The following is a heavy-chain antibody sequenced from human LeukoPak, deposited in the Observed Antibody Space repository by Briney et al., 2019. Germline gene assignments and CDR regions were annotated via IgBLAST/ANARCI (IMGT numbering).Heavy chain of an antibody. CDR2: INTNTGNP. CDR1: RYTFTSYA. Sequence: ASVKVSCKASRYTFTSYAMNWVPQAPGQGLAWMAWINTNTGNPTYAQGFTGRFVFSLDTSVSTAYLQISSLKAEDTAVYYCARLRHIVATDDAFGIWGQGTMVTVSS. J-gene: IGHJ3*02. CDR3: ARLRHIVATDDAFGI. D-gene: IGHD5-12*01. V-gene: IGHV7-4-1*02.